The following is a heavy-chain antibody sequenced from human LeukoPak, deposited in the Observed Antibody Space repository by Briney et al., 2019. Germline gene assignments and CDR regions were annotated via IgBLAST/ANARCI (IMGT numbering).Heavy chain of an antibody. J-gene: IGHJ4*02. CDR1: GFTFSTYE. D-gene: IGHD6-13*01. Sequence: GGSLRLSCAASGFTFSTYEMNWVRQAPGRGLEWVSYISSSGSTIFYADSVKGRFTISRDNAKNSLHLQMNSLRAEDTAVYYCAREKQQLEDYFYYWGQGTLVTVSS. V-gene: IGHV3-48*03. CDR2: ISSSGSTI. CDR3: AREKQQLEDYFYY.